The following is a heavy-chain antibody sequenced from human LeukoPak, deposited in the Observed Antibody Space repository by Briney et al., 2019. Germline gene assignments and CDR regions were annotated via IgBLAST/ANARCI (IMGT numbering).Heavy chain of an antibody. V-gene: IGHV4-59*01. CDR1: GGSISSYY. CDR3: ARVGVQGPFDY. CDR2: IYYSGST. Sequence: SETLSLTCTVSGGSISSYYWNWIRQPPGRGLDWIGYIYYSGSTNYNPSLKSRVTISVDTSKNQFSLKLSSVTAADTAVYYCARVGVQGPFDYWGQGTLVTVSS. D-gene: IGHD2-8*01. J-gene: IGHJ4*02.